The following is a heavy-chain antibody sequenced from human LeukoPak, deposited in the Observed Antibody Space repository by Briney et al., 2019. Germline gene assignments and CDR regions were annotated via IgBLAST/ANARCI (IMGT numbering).Heavy chain of an antibody. V-gene: IGHV4-61*01. CDR2: IYYSGST. CDR3: ARSLPPLRYGSGSPNWFDP. Sequence: SETLSLTCTVSGGSVSSGSYYWSWIRQPPGKGLEWIGYIYYSGSTNYNPSLKSRVTISVDTSKNQFSLKLSSVTAADTAVYYCARSLPPLRYGSGSPNWFDPWGQGTLVTVSS. J-gene: IGHJ5*02. D-gene: IGHD3-10*01. CDR1: GGSVSSGSYY.